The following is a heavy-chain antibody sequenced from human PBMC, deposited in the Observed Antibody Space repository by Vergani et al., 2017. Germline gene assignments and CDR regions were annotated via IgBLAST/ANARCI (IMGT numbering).Heavy chain of an antibody. CDR1: GFTVSSNY. Sequence: EVQLVESGGGLIQPGGSLRLSCAASGFTVSSNYMSWVRKAPGKGLEWVSVIYSGGSTYYADSVKGRFTISRDNTKNTLYLQMNSLVAEDTAVYYCARVKGVVGATAFDYWGQGTLVTVSS. D-gene: IGHD1-26*01. J-gene: IGHJ4*02. V-gene: IGHV3-53*01. CDR2: IYSGGST. CDR3: ARVKGVVGATAFDY.